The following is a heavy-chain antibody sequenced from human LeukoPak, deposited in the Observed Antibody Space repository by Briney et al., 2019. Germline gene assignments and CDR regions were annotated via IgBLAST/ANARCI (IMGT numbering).Heavy chain of an antibody. Sequence: PGGSLRLSCAASGFTFSSYSMNWVRQAPGKGLEGVSYISYSSTTIYYADSVKGRFTISRDNAKNSLYLQMNRLRAEDTAVYYCTRDLGATAYFGQGTLVTVSS. CDR1: GFTFSSYS. D-gene: IGHD1-26*01. V-gene: IGHV3-48*01. J-gene: IGHJ4*02. CDR3: TRDLGATAY. CDR2: ISYSSTTI.